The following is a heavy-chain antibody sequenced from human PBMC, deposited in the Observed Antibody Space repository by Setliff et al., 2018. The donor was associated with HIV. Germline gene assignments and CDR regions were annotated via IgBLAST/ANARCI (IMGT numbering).Heavy chain of an antibody. V-gene: IGHV3-43D*03. CDR2: ISWNGGRT. D-gene: IGHD3-16*01. Sequence: PGGSLRLSCAASGFIFDDFAMHWVRQVPGKGLEWISLISWNGGRTFYSDSVKGRFTISRDNSENFLYLQMHSLRLDDTAIYYCAKTTGSVLGTYYFDSWGQGTRVTVSS. CDR1: GFIFDDFA. J-gene: IGHJ4*02. CDR3: AKTTGSVLGTYYFDS.